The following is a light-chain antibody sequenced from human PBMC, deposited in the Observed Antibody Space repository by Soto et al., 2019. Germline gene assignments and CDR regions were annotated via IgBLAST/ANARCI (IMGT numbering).Light chain of an antibody. V-gene: IGKV1-16*01. CDR1: QGISNY. CDR2: HAS. J-gene: IGKJ1*01. CDR3: LQDASFPRT. Sequence: ESQVTLAPSSLSASVEDRVTITCLASQGISNYLAWYQQKPGKAPKFLISHASRLQNGVPSRFSGSESGTDFTLTINGLQPEDFATYYCLQDASFPRTFGQGTKVDIK.